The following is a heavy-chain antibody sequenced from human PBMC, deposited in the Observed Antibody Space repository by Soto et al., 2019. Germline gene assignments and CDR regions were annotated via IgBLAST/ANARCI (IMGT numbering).Heavy chain of an antibody. V-gene: IGHV1-69*06. CDR1: GGTFSSYA. Sequence: QVQLVQSGAEVKKPGSSVKVSCKASGGTFSSYAISWVRQAPGQGLEWMGGIIPIFGTANYAQKFQGRVTITADKSTSTAYMELSSLRSEDTAVYYCARDARDLVLMDHYYGMDVWGQGTTVTVSS. CDR2: IIPIFGTA. D-gene: IGHD2-8*01. J-gene: IGHJ6*02. CDR3: ARDARDLVLMDHYYGMDV.